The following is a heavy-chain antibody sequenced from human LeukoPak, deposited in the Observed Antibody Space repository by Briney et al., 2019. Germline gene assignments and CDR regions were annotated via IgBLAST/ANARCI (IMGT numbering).Heavy chain of an antibody. D-gene: IGHD2-2*01. CDR3: ARSYRNHYYYYYMDV. CDR2: INHSGST. CDR1: GGSFSGYY. V-gene: IGHV4-34*01. Sequence: PSETLSLTCAVYGGSFSGYYWSWIRQPPGKGLEWIGEINHSGSTNYNPSLKSRVTISVDTSKNQFSLKLSSVTAADTAVYYCARSYRNHYYYYYMDVWGKGTTVTVSS. J-gene: IGHJ6*03.